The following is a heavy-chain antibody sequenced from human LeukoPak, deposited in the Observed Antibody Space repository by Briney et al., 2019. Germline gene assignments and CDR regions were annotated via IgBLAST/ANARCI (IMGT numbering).Heavy chain of an antibody. D-gene: IGHD2/OR15-2a*01. CDR3: VSFYETY. J-gene: IGHJ4*02. V-gene: IGHV3-74*01. Sequence: GGSLRLSCAASGNYWMHWVRQVPGKGLVWVSHINSDGSWTSYADSVKGRFTISKDNAKNTVYLQMNSLRAEDTAVYYCVSFYETYWGQGTLVTVSS. CDR1: GNYW. CDR2: INSDGSWT.